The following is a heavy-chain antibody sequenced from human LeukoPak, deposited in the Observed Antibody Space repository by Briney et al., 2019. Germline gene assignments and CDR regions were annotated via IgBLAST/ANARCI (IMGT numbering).Heavy chain of an antibody. V-gene: IGHV4-34*01. J-gene: IGHJ2*01. Sequence: PSETLSLTCAVYGGSFSGYSSSWIRQPPGKGLEWIGEINHSGSTNYNPSPKSRVTISVDTSKNQFSLKLSSVTAADTAVYHCARGEEQWLEWYFDLWGRGTLVTVSS. D-gene: IGHD6-19*01. CDR3: ARGEEQWLEWYFDL. CDR1: GGSFSGYS. CDR2: INHSGST.